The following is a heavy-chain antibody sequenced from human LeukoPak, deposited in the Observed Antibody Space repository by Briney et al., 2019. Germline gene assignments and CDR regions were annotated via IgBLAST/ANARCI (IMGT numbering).Heavy chain of an antibody. Sequence: GGSLRLSCAASGFTFSGYWMSWVRQTPEKGLEWVANIKQDGNEKYYVDPVKGRFTISRDNAKNTLYLHMNSLRADDTAVYYCARDKIVGPTTLDYWGQGTLVTVSS. CDR3: ARDKIVGPTTLDY. CDR2: IKQDGNEK. V-gene: IGHV3-7*01. D-gene: IGHD1-26*01. CDR1: GFTFSGYW. J-gene: IGHJ4*02.